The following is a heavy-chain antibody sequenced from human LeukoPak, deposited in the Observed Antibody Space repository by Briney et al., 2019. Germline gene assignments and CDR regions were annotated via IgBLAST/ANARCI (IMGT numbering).Heavy chain of an antibody. Sequence: PGGSLRLSCAASGFSFSSYGMIWVRQAPGKGLEWVGRIKSKSDGGRTDYAAPVKGRFTISRDDSKTTLYLQMNSLKTEDSGVYYCATDGYSYAPGDYWGQGTLVTVSS. V-gene: IGHV3-15*01. D-gene: IGHD5-18*01. CDR1: GFSFSSYG. J-gene: IGHJ4*02. CDR2: IKSKSDGGRT. CDR3: ATDGYSYAPGDY.